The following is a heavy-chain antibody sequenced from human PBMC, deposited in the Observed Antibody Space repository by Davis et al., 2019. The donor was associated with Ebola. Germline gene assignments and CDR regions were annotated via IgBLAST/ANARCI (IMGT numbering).Heavy chain of an antibody. CDR2: IYPDDSDT. CDR3: ATYNNYYDSSGYYPRFDY. Sequence: GESLKISCKGSEYRFANYWIGWVRQKPGKGLEWMGIIYPDDSDTRYSPSFQGQVTISADESISTAYLQWSSLKASDTAMYYCATYNNYYDSSGYYPRFDYWGQGTLVTVSS. D-gene: IGHD3-22*01. V-gene: IGHV5-51*01. CDR1: EYRFANYW. J-gene: IGHJ4*02.